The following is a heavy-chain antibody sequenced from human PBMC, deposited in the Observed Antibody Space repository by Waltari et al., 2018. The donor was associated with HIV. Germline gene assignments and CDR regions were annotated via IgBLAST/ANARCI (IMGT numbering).Heavy chain of an antibody. J-gene: IGHJ6*02. CDR1: GFTVRNYG. Sequence: QVQLVESGGGVVQPGRSLRLSCAASGFTVRNYGMHWVRQAPGKGLEWVAVVWQDGSKKYYGDSVKGRFTISRDNSKNTLELQMNSLRAEDTAVYYCARDVQGYCAGERCFYGMDVWGQGTTVTVSS. V-gene: IGHV3-33*01. D-gene: IGHD2-8*02. CDR3: ARDVQGYCAGERCFYGMDV. CDR2: VWQDGSKK.